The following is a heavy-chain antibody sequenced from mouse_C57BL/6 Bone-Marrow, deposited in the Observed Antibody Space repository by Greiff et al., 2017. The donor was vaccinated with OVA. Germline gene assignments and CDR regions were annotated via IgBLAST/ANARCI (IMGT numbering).Heavy chain of an antibody. J-gene: IGHJ3*01. CDR1: GYTFTEYT. V-gene: IGHV1-62-2*01. Sequence: QVQLKQSGAELVKPGASVKLSCKASGYTFTEYTIHWVKQRSGQGLEWIGWFYPGSGSIKYNENFKDKATLTADKSSSTVYMELSRLTSEDSAVYFCARHEEKSFYYYGSSPWFAYWGQGTLVTVSA. CDR2: FYPGSGSI. D-gene: IGHD1-1*01. CDR3: ARHEEKSFYYYGSSPWFAY.